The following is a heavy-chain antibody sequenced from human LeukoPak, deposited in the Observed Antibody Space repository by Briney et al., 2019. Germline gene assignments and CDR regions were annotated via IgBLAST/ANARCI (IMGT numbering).Heavy chain of an antibody. CDR1: GFTFSTYP. D-gene: IGHD4-17*01. Sequence: GGSLRLSCAASGFTFSTYPISWVRQAPGKGLEWVSAISSGGTDTYYADSVKGRFTISRDNSKNTLYLQMNSLRAEDTAVYYCANGNNGDYVRLDYWGQGTLVTVSS. CDR2: ISSGGTDT. J-gene: IGHJ4*02. V-gene: IGHV3-23*01. CDR3: ANGNNGDYVRLDY.